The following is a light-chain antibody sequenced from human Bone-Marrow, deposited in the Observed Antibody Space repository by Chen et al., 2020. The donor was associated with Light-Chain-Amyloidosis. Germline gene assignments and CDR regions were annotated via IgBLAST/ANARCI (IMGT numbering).Light chain of an antibody. CDR1: ESLLYRSNNKNY. J-gene: IGKJ2*01. V-gene: IGKV4-1*01. CDR3: QQYYSTPYT. Sequence: DLVMTQSPDSLAVSLGERATINCKSSESLLYRSNNKNYLGWYQQKPGQSPKLLMYWASTRESGVPDRFSGSGSGTDFTLTISSLQAEDVAVYYCQQYYSTPYTFGQGTKLEIQ. CDR2: WAS.